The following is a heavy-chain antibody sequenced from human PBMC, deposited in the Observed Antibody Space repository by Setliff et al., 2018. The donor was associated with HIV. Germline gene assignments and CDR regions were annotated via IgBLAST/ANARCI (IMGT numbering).Heavy chain of an antibody. CDR2: INWNGGTT. CDR1: GLTFKSYG. D-gene: IGHD6-19*01. J-gene: IGHJ4*02. V-gene: IGHV3-20*04. CDR3: ARDLYASGWNGMGY. Sequence: GESLKISCAVPGLTFKSYGFHWVRQVPGKGLEWVSGINWNGGTTGYADSVKGRFTISRDNAKNSLYLQMNSLRAEDTAFYYCARDLYASGWNGMGYWGQGTLVTVSS.